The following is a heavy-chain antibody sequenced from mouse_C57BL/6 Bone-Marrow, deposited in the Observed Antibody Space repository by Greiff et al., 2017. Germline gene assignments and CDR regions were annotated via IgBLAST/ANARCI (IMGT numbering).Heavy chain of an antibody. CDR1: GFSLTSYG. Sequence: VKLVESGPGLVQPSQSLSITCTVSGFSLTSYGVHWVRQSPGKGLEWLGVIWSGGSTDYNAAFISRLSISKDNSKSQVFFKMNSLQADDTAIYYCARSTIVTTYYFDYWGQGTTLTVSS. D-gene: IGHD2-1*01. CDR3: ARSTIVTTYYFDY. J-gene: IGHJ2*01. V-gene: IGHV2-2*01. CDR2: IWSGGST.